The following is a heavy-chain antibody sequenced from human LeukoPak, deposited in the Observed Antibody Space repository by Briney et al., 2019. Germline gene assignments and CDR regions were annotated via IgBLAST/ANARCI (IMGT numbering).Heavy chain of an antibody. D-gene: IGHD1-1*01. J-gene: IGHJ6*02. Sequence: GGSLRLSCAASGFTFSSYNMNWVRQAPGKGLEWVSYISSSSSTTYYEDSVKGRFTISRDNSKNTLYLQMNSLRAEDTAVYYCAKDKEDTTPYYYGMDVWGQGTTVTVSS. CDR2: ISSSSSTT. V-gene: IGHV3-48*01. CDR3: AKDKEDTTPYYYGMDV. CDR1: GFTFSSYN.